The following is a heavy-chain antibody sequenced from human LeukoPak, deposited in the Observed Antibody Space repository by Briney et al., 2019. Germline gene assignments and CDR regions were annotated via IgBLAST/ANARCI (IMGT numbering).Heavy chain of an antibody. V-gene: IGHV4-59*01. D-gene: IGHD1-1*01. CDR3: ARGRVSSSTWYITYYYYFYMYV. CDR2: VNHTGST. J-gene: IGHJ6*03. CDR1: GGSFSSYY. Sequence: PSETLSLTCTVSGGSFSSYYRTWIRQPPGKGLEWIGYVNHTGSTKFNASLTGGGSIFRDTTKKIFSLRRRSLPAADTAVYFCARGRVSSSTWYITYYYYFYMYVWGKGTPVTVSS.